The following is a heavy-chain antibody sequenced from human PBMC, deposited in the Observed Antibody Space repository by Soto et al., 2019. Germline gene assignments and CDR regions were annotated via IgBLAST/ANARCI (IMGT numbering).Heavy chain of an antibody. CDR2: INQDGGEK. CDR1: GFTFSSYW. D-gene: IGHD3-22*01. Sequence: EVRLVESGGGLVQPGGSLTLSCAASGFTFSSYWMTWVRQAPGKGLEWVANINQDGGEKYYMDSMKGRFTISRDNAKNSLLLQRNSLRAEDTAVYYCARDRGRPDLRDTHYYDSSDLDYGMDVWGQGTTVTVSS. CDR3: ARDRGRPDLRDTHYYDSSDLDYGMDV. V-gene: IGHV3-7*01. J-gene: IGHJ6*02.